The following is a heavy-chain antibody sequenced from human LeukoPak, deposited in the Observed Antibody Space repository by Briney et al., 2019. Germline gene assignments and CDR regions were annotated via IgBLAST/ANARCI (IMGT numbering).Heavy chain of an antibody. CDR3: ARLGNEYSSSWYRHYMGYMDV. CDR1: GGSISSSSYY. V-gene: IGHV4-39*07. CDR2: IYYSGST. J-gene: IGHJ6*03. D-gene: IGHD6-13*01. Sequence: PSETLSLTCTVSGGSISSSSYYWGWIRQPPGKGLEWIGSIYYSGSTYYNPSLKSRVTISVDTSKNQFSLKLSSVTAADTAVYYCARLGNEYSSSWYRHYMGYMDVWGKGTTVTISS.